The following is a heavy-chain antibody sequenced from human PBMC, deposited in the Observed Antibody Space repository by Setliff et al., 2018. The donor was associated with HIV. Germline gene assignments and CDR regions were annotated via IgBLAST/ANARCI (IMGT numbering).Heavy chain of an antibody. D-gene: IGHD4-17*01. Sequence: GASVKVSCKASGYSFTKYVMHWVRQAPGQRLEWMGWINAGNDNTKYSQKFQGRVTMTRDTSITTAYMELSRVRSDDTAVYYCARDQGLWDYGGKFLLREYFNHWGQGTLVTVSS. CDR2: INAGNDNT. V-gene: IGHV1-3*01. CDR3: ARDQGLWDYGGKFLLREYFNH. J-gene: IGHJ1*01. CDR1: GYSFTKYV.